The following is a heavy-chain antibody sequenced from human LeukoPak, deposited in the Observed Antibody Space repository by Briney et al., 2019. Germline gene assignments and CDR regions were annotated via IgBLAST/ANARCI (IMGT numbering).Heavy chain of an antibody. V-gene: IGHV4-31*01. J-gene: IGHJ3*02. CDR1: GGSIGSGGYY. CDR3: ARGEGSGSYLDAFDI. D-gene: IGHD1-26*01. CDR2: IYYSGNT. Sequence: SETLSLTCTVSGGSIGSGGYYWNWLRQHPGMGLVWLGNIYYSGNTYYNPSLKSLVTISVDTSKNQFSLNLSSVTAADTAVYSCARGEGSGSYLDAFDIWGQGTMVTVSS.